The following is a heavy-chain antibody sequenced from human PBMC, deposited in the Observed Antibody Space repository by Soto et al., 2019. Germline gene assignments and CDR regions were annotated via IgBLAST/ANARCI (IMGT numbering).Heavy chain of an antibody. CDR3: AKGKYQLPRTSYYYYGMDV. CDR2: ISYDGSNK. CDR1: GFTFSSYG. J-gene: IGHJ6*02. V-gene: IGHV3-30*18. D-gene: IGHD2-2*01. Sequence: GGSLRLSCAASGFTFSSYGMHWVRQAPGKGLEWVAVISYDGSNKYYADSVKGRFTISRGNSKNTLYLQMNSLRAEDTAVYYCAKGKYQLPRTSYYYYGMDVWGQGTTVTVSS.